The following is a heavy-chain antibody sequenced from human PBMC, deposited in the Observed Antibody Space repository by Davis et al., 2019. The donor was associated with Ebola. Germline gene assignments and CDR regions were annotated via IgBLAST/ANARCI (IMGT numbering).Heavy chain of an antibody. V-gene: IGHV3-9*01. CDR1: GFTFDDYA. CDR2: ISWNSGSI. J-gene: IGHJ4*02. Sequence: SLKISCAASGFTFDDYAMYWVRQAPGKGLEWVSGISWNSGSIGYADSVKGRFTISRDNAKNSLYLQMNSLRAEDTALYYCAKGLGGYDSNWGQGTLVTVSS. D-gene: IGHD5-12*01. CDR3: AKGLGGYDSN.